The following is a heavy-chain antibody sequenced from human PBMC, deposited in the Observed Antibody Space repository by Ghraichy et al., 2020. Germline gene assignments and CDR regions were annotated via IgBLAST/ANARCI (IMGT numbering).Heavy chain of an antibody. D-gene: IGHD3-10*01. Sequence: GALRLSCAASGFSFSNYGMHWVRQGPGKGLEWVATISSDGGQEHYIDSVKGRVTISRDNSKDTVYLHLNSLRVDDTAIYYCAKEYYSYTDYYYYGMDVWGQGTTVTVSS. V-gene: IGHV3-30*18. CDR3: AKEYYSYTDYYYYGMDV. CDR2: ISSDGGQE. CDR1: GFSFSNYG. J-gene: IGHJ6*02.